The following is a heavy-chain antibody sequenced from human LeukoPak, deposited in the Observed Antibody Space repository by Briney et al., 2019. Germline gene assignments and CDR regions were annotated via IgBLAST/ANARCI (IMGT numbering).Heavy chain of an antibody. CDR3: ARLSGSGSYYNEIYYFDY. J-gene: IGHJ4*02. Sequence: NPSETLSLTCTVSGGSISSSSYYWGWVRQPPDKGLEWIGSIYYSGSTYYNPSLKSQVTISVDTSKNQFSLKVSSVTAADTAVYYCARLSGSGSYYNEIYYFDYWGQGTLVTVSS. CDR1: GGSISSSSYY. V-gene: IGHV4-39*01. CDR2: IYYSGST. D-gene: IGHD3-10*01.